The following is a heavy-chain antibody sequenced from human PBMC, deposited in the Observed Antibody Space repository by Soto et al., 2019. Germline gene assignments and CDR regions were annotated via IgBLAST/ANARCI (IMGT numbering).Heavy chain of an antibody. D-gene: IGHD5-12*01. CDR3: ARDIRGYSRAFDF. V-gene: IGHV4-61*01. CDR1: GDSVSSDNYY. Sequence: SETLSLTCTVSGDSVSSDNYYWTWIRQPPGKGLEWIGYVYSSGTTNYNPSLKSRVTISLDTSRNQFSPKLTSVTAADTALYYCARDIRGYSRAFDFWGQGTLVTVSS. J-gene: IGHJ4*02. CDR2: VYSSGTT.